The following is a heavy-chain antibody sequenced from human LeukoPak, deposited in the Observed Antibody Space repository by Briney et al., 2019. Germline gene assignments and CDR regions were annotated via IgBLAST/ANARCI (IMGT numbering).Heavy chain of an antibody. CDR1: GYTFTGYY. CDR3: ARARITMIVVVIKEFDY. CDR2: INPNSGGT. Sequence: ASVKVSCKASGYTFTGYYMHWVRQAPGQGLEWMGWINPNSGGTNYAQKFQGRVTMTRDTSISTAYMELSRLRYDDTAVYYCARARITMIVVVIKEFDYWGQGTLVTVSS. D-gene: IGHD3-22*01. J-gene: IGHJ4*02. V-gene: IGHV1-2*02.